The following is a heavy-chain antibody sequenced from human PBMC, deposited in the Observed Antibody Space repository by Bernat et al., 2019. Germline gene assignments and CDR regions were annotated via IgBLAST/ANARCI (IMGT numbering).Heavy chain of an antibody. Sequence: QVQLVESGGGVVQPGRSLRLSCAASGFTFSSYGMHWVRQAPGKGLEWVAVISYDGSNKYYADSVKGRFTISRDNSKNTLYLQMNSLRAEDTAVYYCAKDGQWLGPRYYFDYWGQGTLVTVSS. V-gene: IGHV3-30*18. D-gene: IGHD6-19*01. CDR2: ISYDGSNK. CDR3: AKDGQWLGPRYYFDY. CDR1: GFTFSSYG. J-gene: IGHJ4*02.